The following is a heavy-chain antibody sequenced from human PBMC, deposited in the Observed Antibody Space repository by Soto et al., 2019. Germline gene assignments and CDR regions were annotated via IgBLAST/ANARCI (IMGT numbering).Heavy chain of an antibody. J-gene: IGHJ4*02. Sequence: QVPLVQSGAEVKKPGASVKVSCKASGYTFTSYGISWVRQAPGQGLEWMGWISAYNGNTNYAQKLQGRVTMTTDTSTSTAYRELCGLSSDDTALYYCARFRHGVGATTVSYFVYWGQGTLVTVSS. CDR1: GYTFTSYG. CDR2: ISAYNGNT. V-gene: IGHV1-18*01. D-gene: IGHD1-26*01. CDR3: ARFRHGVGATTVSYFVY.